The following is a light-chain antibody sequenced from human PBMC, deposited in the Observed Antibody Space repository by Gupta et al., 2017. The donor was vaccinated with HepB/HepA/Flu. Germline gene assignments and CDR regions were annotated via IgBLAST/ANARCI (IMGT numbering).Light chain of an antibody. CDR1: QSVGNC. CDR3: QQYKNGWT. J-gene: IGKJ1*01. V-gene: IGKV1-5*03. Sequence: DIQMTQSPSILSASVGVRVTITCRASQSVGNCLAWSQQKPGKAPKSLIYKASSLESDIPSRFSGSGSGTEFTLTISNLQPDDFATYFCQQYKNGWTFGEGTKVEIK. CDR2: KAS.